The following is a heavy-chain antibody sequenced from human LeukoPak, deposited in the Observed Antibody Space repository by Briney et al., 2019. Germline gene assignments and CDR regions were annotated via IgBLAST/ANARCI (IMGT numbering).Heavy chain of an antibody. J-gene: IGHJ4*02. Sequence: GGSLRLSCSASGFTFSSYAMHWVRQAPGKGLEYVSAISSNGGSTYYADSVKGRFTISRDNAKNTLYLQMNSLRAEDTAVYYCAKELYIVVGYWGQGTLVTVSS. CDR1: GFTFSSYA. V-gene: IGHV3-64*04. CDR3: AKELYIVVGY. D-gene: IGHD2-21*01. CDR2: ISSNGGST.